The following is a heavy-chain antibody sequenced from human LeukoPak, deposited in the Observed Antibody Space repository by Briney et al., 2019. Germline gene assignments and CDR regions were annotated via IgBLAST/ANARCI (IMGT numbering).Heavy chain of an antibody. CDR1: GGSISTYY. CDR2: FSTSGIA. CDR3: ARDGGYGIDY. J-gene: IGHJ4*02. V-gene: IGHV4-4*07. Sequence: PSETLSLTCTVSGGSISTYYWTWIRQPAGKGLEWVGRFSTSGIANYNPSLKSRVTMSVDTSKNQFSLKLSSVTAADTAVYYCARDGGYGIDYWAQGTLVTVS. D-gene: IGHD4-17*01.